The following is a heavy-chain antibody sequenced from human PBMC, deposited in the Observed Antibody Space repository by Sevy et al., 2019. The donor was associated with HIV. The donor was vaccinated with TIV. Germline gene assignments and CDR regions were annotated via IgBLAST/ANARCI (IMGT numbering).Heavy chain of an antibody. CDR2: ISFDGSNK. CDR1: GFTFSSYA. Sequence: GGSLRLSCVASGFTFSSYAMHWVRQAPGKGLEWVAVISFDGSNKYYADSVRGRFTISRDNSKNTLYLQMNSLRAEDTAVYYCASGTIASDRAFDIWGQGTMVTVSS. CDR3: ASGTIASDRAFDI. J-gene: IGHJ3*02. V-gene: IGHV3-30-3*01. D-gene: IGHD6-13*01.